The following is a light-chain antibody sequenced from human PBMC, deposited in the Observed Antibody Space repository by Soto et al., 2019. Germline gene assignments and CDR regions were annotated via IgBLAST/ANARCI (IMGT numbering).Light chain of an antibody. J-gene: IGKJ3*01. Sequence: EIVLTQSPGTLSLSPGERATLSCRASQSIDNGYLAWYQQNPGQAPRLLIYRASNRAAGIPDRFSGSGSGTDFSLTINRLEPEDFAMYYCQHYGTSPIFTFGPGTKVH. CDR1: QSIDNGY. V-gene: IGKV3-20*01. CDR2: RAS. CDR3: QHYGTSPIFT.